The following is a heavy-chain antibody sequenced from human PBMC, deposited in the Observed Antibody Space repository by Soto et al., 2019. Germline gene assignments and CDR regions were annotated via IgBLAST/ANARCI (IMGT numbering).Heavy chain of an antibody. Sequence: ETLSLTCAVYGGSFSGYYWSWIRQPPGKGLEWIGEINHSGSTNYNPSLKSRVTISVDTSKNQFSLKLSSVTAADTAVYYCARGWVAAAGTDFDYWGQGTLVTVSS. V-gene: IGHV4-34*01. CDR1: GGSFSGYY. CDR2: INHSGST. CDR3: ARGWVAAAGTDFDY. J-gene: IGHJ4*02. D-gene: IGHD6-13*01.